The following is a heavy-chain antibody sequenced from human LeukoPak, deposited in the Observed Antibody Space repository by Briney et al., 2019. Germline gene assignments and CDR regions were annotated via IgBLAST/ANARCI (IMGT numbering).Heavy chain of an antibody. Sequence: GESLQISCKGSGSSFPTYWIGWVRQMPGKGLEWMGIIYPADSDTRYSPSFQGQVTISADKSISTAYLQWSSLKASDSAIYYCARLLGYSADYWGQGTLVTVSS. D-gene: IGHD2-15*01. CDR1: GSSFPTYW. V-gene: IGHV5-51*01. CDR3: ARLLGYSADY. J-gene: IGHJ4*02. CDR2: IYPADSDT.